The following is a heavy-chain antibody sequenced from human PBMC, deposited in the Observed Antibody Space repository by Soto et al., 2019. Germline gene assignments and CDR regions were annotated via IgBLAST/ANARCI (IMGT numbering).Heavy chain of an antibody. V-gene: IGHV3-21*01. J-gene: IGHJ4*02. CDR3: ARDNPVLDPRDY. Sequence: GGSLRLSCAASGFTFSSYSMNWVRQAPGKGLEWVSSISSSSSYIYYADSVKGRFTISRDNAKNSLYLQMNSLRAEDTAVYYCARDNPVLDPRDYWGQGTLVTVYS. D-gene: IGHD6-6*01. CDR1: GFTFSSYS. CDR2: ISSSSSYI.